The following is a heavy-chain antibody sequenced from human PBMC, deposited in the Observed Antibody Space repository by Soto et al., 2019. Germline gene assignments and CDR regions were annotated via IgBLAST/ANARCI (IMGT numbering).Heavy chain of an antibody. J-gene: IGHJ4*02. Sequence: QITLKESGPTLVKPTQTLTLTCTFSGFSLSTSGVGVCWIRQPPGKALEWLALIYWDDDKRYSPSLKSRLTITKDSSKNQVVLKMTNMDPVDTATYYCAHLYRSSWVFDYWGQGSLVTVSS. D-gene: IGHD6-13*01. CDR1: GFSLSTSGVG. CDR3: AHLYRSSWVFDY. CDR2: IYWDDDK. V-gene: IGHV2-5*02.